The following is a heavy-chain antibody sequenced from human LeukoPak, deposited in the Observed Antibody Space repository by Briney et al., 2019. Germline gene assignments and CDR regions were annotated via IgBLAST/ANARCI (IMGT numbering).Heavy chain of an antibody. CDR1: GGTFSSYA. J-gene: IGHJ6*02. CDR3: ASRGRYSGYDFYGMDV. V-gene: IGHV1-69*01. D-gene: IGHD5-12*01. CDR2: IIPIFGTA. Sequence: SVKVSCKASGGTFSSYAISRVRQAPGQGLEWMGGIIPIFGTANYAQKFQGRVTITADESTSTAYMELSSLRSEDTAVYYCASRGRYSGYDFYGMDVWGQGTTVTVSS.